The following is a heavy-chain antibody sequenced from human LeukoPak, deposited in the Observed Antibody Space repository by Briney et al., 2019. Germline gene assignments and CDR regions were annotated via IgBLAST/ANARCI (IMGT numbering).Heavy chain of an antibody. CDR1: GGSISSGGYY. Sequence: SETLSLTCTVSGGSISSGGYYWSWIRQPPGKGLEWIGEINHSGSTNYNPSLKSRVTISVDTSKNQFSLKLSSVTAADTAVYYCARGLGKYYGSGSRSTYNWFDPWGQGTLVTVSS. CDR3: ARGLGKYYGSGSRSTYNWFDP. D-gene: IGHD3-10*01. J-gene: IGHJ5*02. CDR2: INHSGST. V-gene: IGHV4-39*07.